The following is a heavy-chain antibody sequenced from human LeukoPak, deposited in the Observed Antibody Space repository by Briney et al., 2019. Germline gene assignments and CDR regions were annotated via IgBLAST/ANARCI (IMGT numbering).Heavy chain of an antibody. V-gene: IGHV3-9*03. Sequence: GGSLRLSCAASKFTFGAYSMNWVRQAPGKGLEGVSGISWNSGSIGYADSVKGRFTISRDNAKNSLYLQMNSLRAEDMALYYCAKGGGGTIYYYMDVWGKGTTVTVSS. CDR2: ISWNSGSI. J-gene: IGHJ6*03. D-gene: IGHD1-1*01. CDR3: AKGGGGTIYYYMDV. CDR1: KFTFGAYS.